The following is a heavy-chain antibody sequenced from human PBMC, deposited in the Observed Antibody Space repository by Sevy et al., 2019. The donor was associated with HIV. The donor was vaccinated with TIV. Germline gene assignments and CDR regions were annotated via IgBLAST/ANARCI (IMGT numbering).Heavy chain of an antibody. CDR3: GRTSPRGGFDH. V-gene: IGHV1-46*03. J-gene: IGHJ4*02. CDR1: GYTFTNYY. CDR2: INPSDVST. Sequence: ASVKVSCKASGYTFTNYYMHWVRQAPGQGLEWMGIINPSDVSTVYAQKFQGRVTMTRVTSTSTVYMELSSLRSDDTAVYYCGRTSPRGGFDHWGQGALVTVSS. D-gene: IGHD3-16*01.